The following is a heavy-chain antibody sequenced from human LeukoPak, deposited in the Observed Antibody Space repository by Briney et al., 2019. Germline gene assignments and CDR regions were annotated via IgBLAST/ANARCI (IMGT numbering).Heavy chain of an antibody. Sequence: ASVKVSCKASGYTFTIYGISWVRQAPGQGLEWMGWISAYNGNTNYAQKLQGRVTMTTDTSTSTAYMELRSLRSDDTAVYYCARSDAVGDYYYYYMDVWGKGTTVTVSS. J-gene: IGHJ6*03. D-gene: IGHD3-16*01. CDR3: ARSDAVGDYYYYYMDV. CDR2: ISAYNGNT. CDR1: GYTFTIYG. V-gene: IGHV1-18*01.